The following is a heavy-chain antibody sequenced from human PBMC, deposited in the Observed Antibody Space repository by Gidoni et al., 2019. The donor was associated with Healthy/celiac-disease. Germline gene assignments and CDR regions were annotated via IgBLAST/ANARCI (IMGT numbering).Heavy chain of an antibody. CDR3: AREGAGSGGSGGDFDY. J-gene: IGHJ4*02. CDR1: GFTFSDSY. D-gene: IGHD2-15*01. V-gene: IGHV3-11*01. Sequence: QVQLVESGGGLVKPGGSLRLSGAASGFTFSDSYMSWIRQAPGKGLEWVSYIRSSGSNIYYEESVKGRFTISRDNAKNSLYLQMNSLRDEDTAVYYCAREGAGSGGSGGDFDYWGQGTLVTVSS. CDR2: IRSSGSNI.